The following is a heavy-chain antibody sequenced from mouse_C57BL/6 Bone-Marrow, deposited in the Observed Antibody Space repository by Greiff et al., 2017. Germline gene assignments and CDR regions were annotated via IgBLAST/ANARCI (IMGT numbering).Heavy chain of an antibody. CDR3: ARRGRLTLD. CDR2: IYPRSGNT. Sequence: QVQLQQSGAELARPGASVKLSCKASGYTFTSYGISWVKQRTGQGLEWIGEIYPRSGNTYYNEKFKGKATLTADKSSSTAYMELRSLTSEDSAVYFCARRGRLTLDWGQGTTLTVSS. CDR1: GYTFTSYG. D-gene: IGHD1-3*01. J-gene: IGHJ2*01. V-gene: IGHV1-81*01.